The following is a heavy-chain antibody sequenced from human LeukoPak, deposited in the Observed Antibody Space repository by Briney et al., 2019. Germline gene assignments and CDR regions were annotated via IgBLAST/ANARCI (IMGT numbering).Heavy chain of an antibody. V-gene: IGHV1-18*04. CDR2: IGAYNGDT. CDR1: GYTFTSFG. J-gene: IGHJ4*02. CDR3: TRDHCSGDNCPSFDY. D-gene: IGHD2-15*01. Sequence: ASVKVSCKPSGYTFTSFGISWVRQAPGQGLAWMGWIGAYNGDTNYAQKFQGRVTTTTDTSTSTAYMDLRSLRSDDTAVYYCTRDHCSGDNCPSFDYWGQGTLVTVSS.